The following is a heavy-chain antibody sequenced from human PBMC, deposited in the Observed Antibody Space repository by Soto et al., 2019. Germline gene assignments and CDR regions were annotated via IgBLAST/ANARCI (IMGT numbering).Heavy chain of an antibody. V-gene: IGHV1-2*02. Sequence: WASVKVSCKASGYTFTGYYMHWVRQAPGQGLEWMGWINPNSGGTNYAQKFQGRVTMTRDTSISTAYMELSRLRSDDTAVYYCAPISGYSSGPLGAFDIWGQGTMVTVSS. CDR1: GYTFTGYY. CDR3: APISGYSSGPLGAFDI. J-gene: IGHJ3*02. D-gene: IGHD6-19*01. CDR2: INPNSGGT.